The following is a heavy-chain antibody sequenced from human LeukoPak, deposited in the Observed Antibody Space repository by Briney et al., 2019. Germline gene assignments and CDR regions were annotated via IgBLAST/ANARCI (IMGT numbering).Heavy chain of an antibody. Sequence: SETLSLTCTVSGGSISSSSYYWGWIRQPPGKGLEWIGSIYYSGSTYYNQSLKSRVTISVDTSKNQFSLKLSSVTAADTAVYYCARDYYDSSGYYYYYYMDVWGKGTTVTVSS. V-gene: IGHV4-39*07. CDR3: ARDYYDSSGYYYYYYMDV. D-gene: IGHD3-22*01. J-gene: IGHJ6*03. CDR1: GGSISSSSYY. CDR2: IYYSGST.